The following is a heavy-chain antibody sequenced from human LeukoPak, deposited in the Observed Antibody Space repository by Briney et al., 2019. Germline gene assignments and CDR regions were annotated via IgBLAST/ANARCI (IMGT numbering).Heavy chain of an antibody. CDR2: ISYDGSNK. Sequence: GGSLRLSCAASGFTFSSYAMHWVRQAPGKGLEWVAVISYDGSNKYYADSVKGRFTISRDDSKNTFYLQMNSLRAEDTAVYYCARDHGGSLSYGVDVWGQGTTVTVSS. D-gene: IGHD1-26*01. V-gene: IGHV3-30-3*01. J-gene: IGHJ6*02. CDR3: ARDHGGSLSYGVDV. CDR1: GFTFSSYA.